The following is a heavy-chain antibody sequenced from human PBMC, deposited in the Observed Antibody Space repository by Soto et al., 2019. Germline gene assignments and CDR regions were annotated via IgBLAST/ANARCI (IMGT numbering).Heavy chain of an antibody. CDR3: ARVGSRTYYDFWSGLYYYGMDV. Sequence: GGFLRLSCAASGFTFSSYWMHWVRQAPGKGLVWVSRINSDGSSTSYADSVKGRFTISRDNAKNTLYLQMNSLRAEDTAVYYCARVGSRTYYDFWSGLYYYGMDVWGQGTTVTVSS. D-gene: IGHD3-3*01. V-gene: IGHV3-74*01. CDR2: INSDGSST. CDR1: GFTFSSYW. J-gene: IGHJ6*02.